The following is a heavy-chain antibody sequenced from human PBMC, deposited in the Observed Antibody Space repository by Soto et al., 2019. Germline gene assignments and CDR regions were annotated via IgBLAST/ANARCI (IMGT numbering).Heavy chain of an antibody. D-gene: IGHD3-9*01. CDR3: ARGAPYYDILTGYYKPPYYYYYMDV. CDR1: GGSISSYY. V-gene: IGHV4-59*01. J-gene: IGHJ6*03. Sequence: PSETLSLTCTVSGGSISSYYWSWIRQPPGKGLEWIGYIYYSGSTNYNPSLKSRVTISVDTSKNQFSLKLSSVTAADTAVYYCARGAPYYDILTGYYKPPYYYYYMDVWGKGTTVTVSS. CDR2: IYYSGST.